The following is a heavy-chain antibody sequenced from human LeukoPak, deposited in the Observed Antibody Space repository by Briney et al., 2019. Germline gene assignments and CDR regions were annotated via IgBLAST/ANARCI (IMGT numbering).Heavy chain of an antibody. J-gene: IGHJ4*02. CDR1: GFTFGSYW. Sequence: GGSLRLSCAASGFTFGSYWMHWVRQAPGKGLVWVSRINTDGGDTIYADSVKGRFTISRDNAKNTLFRQMNSLRAEDTAVYYCARDEKIVGASGQDYWGQGTLVTVSS. CDR3: ARDEKIVGASGQDY. D-gene: IGHD1-26*01. V-gene: IGHV3-74*01. CDR2: INTDGGDT.